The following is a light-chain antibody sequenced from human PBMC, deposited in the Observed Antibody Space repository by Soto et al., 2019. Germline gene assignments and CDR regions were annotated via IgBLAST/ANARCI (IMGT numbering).Light chain of an antibody. J-gene: IGKJ4*01. V-gene: IGKV3-20*01. CDR3: QQYGSSPLT. CDR2: GAS. Sequence: EIVLTQSPVTLSLSPGERATLSCRASESVNSAYLAWYQHRPAQAPRLLIYGASSRATGVPDRFSGSGSGTEFTLTITRLEPADFALYYCQQYGSSPLTFGGGTKVDIK. CDR1: ESVNSAY.